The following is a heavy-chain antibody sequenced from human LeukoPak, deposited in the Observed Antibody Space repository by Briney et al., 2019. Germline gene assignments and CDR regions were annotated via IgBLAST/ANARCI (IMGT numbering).Heavy chain of an antibody. D-gene: IGHD3-10*01. Sequence: ASVEVSCKASGYTFTGYYMHWVRQAPGQGLEWMGWINPNSGGTNYAQKFQGRVTMTRDTSISTAYMELSRLRSDDTAVYYCARDRRRVLLWFGETGYFDYWGQGTLVTVSS. CDR2: INPNSGGT. CDR3: ARDRRRVLLWFGETGYFDY. V-gene: IGHV1-2*02. CDR1: GYTFTGYY. J-gene: IGHJ4*02.